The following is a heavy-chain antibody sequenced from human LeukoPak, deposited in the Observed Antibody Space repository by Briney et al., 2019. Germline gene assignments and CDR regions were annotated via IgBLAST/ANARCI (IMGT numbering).Heavy chain of an antibody. CDR3: ALSTTTVTTRTLDY. CDR2: INHSGST. CDR1: GGSFSTYY. J-gene: IGHJ4*02. D-gene: IGHD4-17*01. V-gene: IGHV4-34*01. Sequence: SETLSLTCAVYGGSFSTYYCTWICQPPGKGLEWIGEINHSGSTKYNPSLKSRVTISLDTSKNQFSLKLSSVTAADTAVYYCALSTTTVTTRTLDYWGQGTLVTVSS.